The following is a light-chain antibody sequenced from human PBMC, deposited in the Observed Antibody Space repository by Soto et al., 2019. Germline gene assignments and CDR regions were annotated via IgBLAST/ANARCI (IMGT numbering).Light chain of an antibody. V-gene: IGKV1-9*01. CDR1: QGLSSY. CDR2: AAS. J-gene: IGKJ4*01. Sequence: IQLTQSPSSLSASVGDRVTITCRASQGLSSYLAWFQQKPGKAPKLLIYAASTLQTGVPSRFSGSESGTDFTLTISSLQPEDFATYYCPHVNNYPLTFGGGTKVEIK. CDR3: PHVNNYPLT.